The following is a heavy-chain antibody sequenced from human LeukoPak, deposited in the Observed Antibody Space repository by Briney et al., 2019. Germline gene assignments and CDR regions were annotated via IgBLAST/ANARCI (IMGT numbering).Heavy chain of an antibody. J-gene: IGHJ6*03. D-gene: IGHD2-21*02. CDR2: IYSGGST. Sequence: GGSLRLSCAASGFTVSSNYMSWVRQAPGKGLEWVSIIYSGGSTFYADSVKGRFTISRDNAKNSLYLQMNSLRAEDTAVYYCAREGRTAIPFHYYYYMDVWGKGTTVTVSS. V-gene: IGHV3-53*01. CDR3: AREGRTAIPFHYYYYMDV. CDR1: GFTVSSNY.